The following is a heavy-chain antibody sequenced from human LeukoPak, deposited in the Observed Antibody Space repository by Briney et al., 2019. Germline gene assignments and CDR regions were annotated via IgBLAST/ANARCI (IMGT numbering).Heavy chain of an antibody. V-gene: IGHV3-30*04. Sequence: GGSLRLSCAASGFTFSSYAMHWVRQAPGKGLEWVAVISYDGSNKYYADSVKGRFTISRDNSKNTLYLQMNSLRAEDTAVYYCARDRLAARPTAFDYWDQGTLVTVSS. CDR1: GFTFSSYA. J-gene: IGHJ4*02. CDR2: ISYDGSNK. D-gene: IGHD6-6*01. CDR3: ARDRLAARPTAFDY.